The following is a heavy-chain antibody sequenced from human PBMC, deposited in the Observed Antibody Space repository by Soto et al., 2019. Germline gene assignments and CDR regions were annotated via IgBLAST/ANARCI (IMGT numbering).Heavy chain of an antibody. CDR1: GFTFSSYA. CDR2: ISGSGGST. CDR3: AKVGDIVATMYFDY. Sequence: GGSLRLSCAASGFTFSSYAMSWIRQAPGKGLEWVSAISGSGGSTYYADSVKGRFTMSRDNSKNTLYLQMNSLRAEDTAVYYCAKVGDIVATMYFDYWGQGTLVTVSS. J-gene: IGHJ4*02. V-gene: IGHV3-23*01. D-gene: IGHD5-12*01.